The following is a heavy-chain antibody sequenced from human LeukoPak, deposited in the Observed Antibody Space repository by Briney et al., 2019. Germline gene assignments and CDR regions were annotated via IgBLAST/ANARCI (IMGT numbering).Heavy chain of an antibody. J-gene: IGHJ4*02. CDR1: SDSISSRSYY. V-gene: IGHV4-39*07. CDR2: IYYSGST. D-gene: IGHD6-6*01. Sequence: SETLSLTCTVSSDSISSRSYYWGWIRQPPGKGLEWIGSIYYSGSTYYNPSLKSRVTISVNTSKNQFSLKLSSVTAADTAVYYCAREGSSSSVIPFDYWGQGTLVTVSS. CDR3: AREGSSSSVIPFDY.